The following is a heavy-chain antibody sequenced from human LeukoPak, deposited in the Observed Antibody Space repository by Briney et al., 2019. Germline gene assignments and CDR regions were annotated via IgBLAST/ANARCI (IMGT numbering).Heavy chain of an antibody. D-gene: IGHD3/OR15-3a*01. V-gene: IGHV3-30*02. Sequence: PGGFLRLSCAASGFTFSSYGMHWVRQAPGKGLEWVALIRYDGSKKDYADSVKGRFTISRDNSKNTLYLQMNSLRAEDTAMYYCVRTGDTERFDYWGQGTLVTVSS. J-gene: IGHJ4*02. CDR1: GFTFSSYG. CDR2: IRYDGSKK. CDR3: VRTGDTERFDY.